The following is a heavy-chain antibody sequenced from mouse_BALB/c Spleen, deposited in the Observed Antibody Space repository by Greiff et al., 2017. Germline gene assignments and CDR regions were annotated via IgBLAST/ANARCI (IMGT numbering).Heavy chain of an antibody. Sequence: QVQLKESGPGLVAPSQSLSITCTVSGFSLTSYDISWIRQPPGKGLEWLGVIWTGGGTNYNSAFMSRLSISKDNSKSQVFLKMNSLQTDDTAIYYCVRGGYGYGFDCWGQGSTLTVSS. CDR3: VRGGYGYGFDC. CDR2: IWTGGGT. CDR1: GFSLTSYD. D-gene: IGHD2-2*01. J-gene: IGHJ2*01. V-gene: IGHV2-9-2*01.